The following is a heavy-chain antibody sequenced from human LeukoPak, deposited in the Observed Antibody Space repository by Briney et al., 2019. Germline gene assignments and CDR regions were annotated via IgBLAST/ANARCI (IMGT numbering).Heavy chain of an antibody. D-gene: IGHD1-26*01. CDR2: ISGSGGTS. Sequence: GGSLRLSCAASGFTFNTYAMSWVRQAPGKGLEWVSVISGSGGTSYYADSVKGRFTISRDNSKNTLYLQMNSLRAEDTAVYYCATRLVGSYPFDYWGQGTLVTVSS. CDR1: GFTFNTYA. CDR3: ATRLVGSYPFDY. J-gene: IGHJ4*02. V-gene: IGHV3-23*01.